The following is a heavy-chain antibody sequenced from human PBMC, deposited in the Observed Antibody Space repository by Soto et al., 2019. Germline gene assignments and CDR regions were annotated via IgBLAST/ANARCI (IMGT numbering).Heavy chain of an antibody. Sequence: PVGSLRLSCAASGFSFSDYTMNWVRQAPGKGLEWVSSISKGSDYIFYADKVKGRFTISRDNARNSLHLQMTSLRVEDTAVYYCAKDSGCVNNACAYDPWGQGTLVTVSS. CDR2: ISKGSDYI. J-gene: IGHJ5*02. CDR3: AKDSGCVNNACAYDP. V-gene: IGHV3-21*01. D-gene: IGHD1-20*01. CDR1: GFSFSDYT.